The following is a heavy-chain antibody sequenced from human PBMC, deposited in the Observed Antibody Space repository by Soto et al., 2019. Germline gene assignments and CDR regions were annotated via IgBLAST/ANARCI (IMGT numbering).Heavy chain of an antibody. CDR1: GFTFSSYA. V-gene: IGHV3-23*01. J-gene: IGHJ4*02. Sequence: EVQLLESGGGLVHPGGSLRLSCAASGFTFSSYAMSWVRQAPGKGLEWVSAITGSGGSTYYPDSVKGRFTISRDNSKNTLYLPMSSLRAEDTAVYYCAKDSYPSGWCFDYWGQGTLVSVSS. D-gene: IGHD6-19*01. CDR2: ITGSGGST. CDR3: AKDSYPSGWCFDY.